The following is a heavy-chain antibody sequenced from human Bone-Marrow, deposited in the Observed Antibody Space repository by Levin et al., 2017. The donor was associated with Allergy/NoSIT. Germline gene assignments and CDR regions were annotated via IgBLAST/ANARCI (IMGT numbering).Heavy chain of an antibody. CDR2: IERDGSET. Sequence: PGGSLRLSCTASGFTFTSFWMTWVRQAPGKGPEWVANIERDGSETYYVDSVKGRFTISRDNAKNSVYLQMNSLRVDDTAVYYCAREEGWGYHYGMDIWGQGTTVTVSS. CDR3: AREEGWGYHYGMDI. V-gene: IGHV3-7*01. CDR1: GFTFTSFW. J-gene: IGHJ6*02. D-gene: IGHD3-16*02.